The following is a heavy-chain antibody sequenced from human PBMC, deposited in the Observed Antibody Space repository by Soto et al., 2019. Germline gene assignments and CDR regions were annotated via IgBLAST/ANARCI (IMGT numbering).Heavy chain of an antibody. V-gene: IGHV4-61*01. CDR1: GGSVSSGSYY. Sequence: SETLSLTCTVSGGSVSSGSYYWSWIRQPPGKGLEWIGYIYYSGSTNYNPSLKSRVTISVDTSKNQFSLKLGSVTAADTAVYYCARDRQANDYGDYVGYYYYGMDVWGQGTTVTVSS. J-gene: IGHJ6*02. D-gene: IGHD4-17*01. CDR3: ARDRQANDYGDYVGYYYYGMDV. CDR2: IYYSGST.